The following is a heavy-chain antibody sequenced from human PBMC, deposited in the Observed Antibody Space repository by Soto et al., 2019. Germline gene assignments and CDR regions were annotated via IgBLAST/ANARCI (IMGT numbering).Heavy chain of an antibody. D-gene: IGHD3-3*01. Sequence: SETLSLTCTVSRGSISSSNYYWGWIRQPPGKGLEWIGSIYSSWSTYYNPSLKRRVTTPVTTSKNQFSLKLSSVSAADTAVYYCARGGQDFWSGSFDNWCQGALVTVSS. V-gene: IGHV4-39*01. CDR1: RGSISSSNYY. CDR2: IYSSWST. J-gene: IGHJ4*02. CDR3: ARGGQDFWSGSFDN.